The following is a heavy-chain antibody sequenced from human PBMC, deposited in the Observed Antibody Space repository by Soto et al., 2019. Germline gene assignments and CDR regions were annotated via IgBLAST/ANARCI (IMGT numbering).Heavy chain of an antibody. D-gene: IGHD4-17*01. V-gene: IGHV1-18*01. CDR1: GYTFTSSG. Sequence: QVQLVQSGAEVKKPGASVKVSCKASGYTFTSSGISWVRQAPGQGLEWMGWISAYNGNTNYAQKLQGRVTMTTDTSTSTDYMELRSMRSDDTSVAYCARGDIGTKVTPGWGQGTLVTVSS. CDR2: ISAYNGNT. CDR3: ARGDIGTKVTPG. J-gene: IGHJ4*03.